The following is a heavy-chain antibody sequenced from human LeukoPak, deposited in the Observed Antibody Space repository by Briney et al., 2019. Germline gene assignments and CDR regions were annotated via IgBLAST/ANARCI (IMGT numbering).Heavy chain of an antibody. J-gene: IGHJ3*02. CDR3: ARGTTHLWFGEGGNALDI. CDR1: GYTFTGSY. D-gene: IGHD3-10*01. Sequence: VASVTVSCKASGYTFTGSYLHWVRQAPGQGLEWMGWLNPNSGDTKDALKFQGRVTMTRDTSINTAYMELSRLTSDDTAVYYCARGTTHLWFGEGGNALDIWGQGTMVTVSS. V-gene: IGHV1-2*02. CDR2: LNPNSGDT.